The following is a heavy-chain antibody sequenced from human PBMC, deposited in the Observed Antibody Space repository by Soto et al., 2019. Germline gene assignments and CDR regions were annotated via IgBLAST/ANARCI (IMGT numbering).Heavy chain of an antibody. CDR2: ISAYNGNT. J-gene: IGHJ4*02. Sequence: ASVKVSCKASGYTFARFAISWMRQAPGQGLEWMGWISAYNGNTNYAEKYQGRVRMTTDTSTSIAYMELRSLRSDDTAFYYCARDGKHDSTGYLGDDYWGQGTLVTVSS. D-gene: IGHD3-22*01. V-gene: IGHV1-18*01. CDR3: ARDGKHDSTGYLGDDY. CDR1: GYTFARFA.